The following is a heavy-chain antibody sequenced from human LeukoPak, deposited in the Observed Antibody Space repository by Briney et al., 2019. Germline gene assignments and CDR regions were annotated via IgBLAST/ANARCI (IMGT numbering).Heavy chain of an antibody. Sequence: PSETLSLTCAVSGYSISSGYQWGWIRQPPGNGLEWIGSIYHSGSTYYNPSLKSRVTISVDTSKNQFSLKLNSVAAADTAVYYCAREQRRTTVTAYNWFDPWGPGTLVTVSS. J-gene: IGHJ5*02. D-gene: IGHD4-17*01. CDR3: AREQRRTTVTAYNWFDP. CDR1: GYSISSGYQ. CDR2: IYHSGST. V-gene: IGHV4-38-2*02.